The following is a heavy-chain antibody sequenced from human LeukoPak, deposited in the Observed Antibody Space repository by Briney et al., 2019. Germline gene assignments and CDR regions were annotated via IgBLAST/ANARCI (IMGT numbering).Heavy chain of an antibody. CDR3: ARVTWYYDSSGLDAFDI. V-gene: IGHV1-8*01. D-gene: IGHD3-22*01. Sequence: ASVKVSCKASGYTFTSYDTNWVRQATGQGLEWMGWMNPNSGNTGYAQKFQGRVTMTRNTSISTAYMELSSLRSEDTAVYYCARVTWYYDSSGLDAFDIWGQGTMVTVSS. CDR2: MNPNSGNT. CDR1: GYTFTSYD. J-gene: IGHJ3*02.